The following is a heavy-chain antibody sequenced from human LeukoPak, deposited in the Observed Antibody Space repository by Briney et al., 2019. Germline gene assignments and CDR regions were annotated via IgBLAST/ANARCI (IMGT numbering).Heavy chain of an antibody. J-gene: IGHJ4*02. D-gene: IGHD2-15*01. V-gene: IGHV5-51*01. CDR3: ARRRSCSGGRCYGDFDC. CDR1: GYSFTSYW. CDR2: IYPGDSDT. Sequence: GESLKISCKGSGYSFTSYWVGWVRQMPGKGLEWMGIIYPGDSDTRYNPSFRGQVTISADKSINTAYLQWSSLKASDTAMYYCARRRSCSGGRCYGDFDCWGQGTLVTVSS.